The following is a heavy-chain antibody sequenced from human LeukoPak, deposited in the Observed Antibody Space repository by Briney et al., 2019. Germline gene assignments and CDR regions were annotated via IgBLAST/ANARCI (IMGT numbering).Heavy chain of an antibody. CDR3: AKGYSGYCSSTSCYDGYFDY. V-gene: IGHV3-23*01. Sequence: PGGSLRLSCAASGFTFSSYAMSWVRQAPGKGLEWVSAISGSGGSTYYADSVKGRFTISRDNSKNTLYLQMNSLRAEDTAVYYCAKGYSGYCSSTSCYDGYFDYWGQGTLVTVSS. J-gene: IGHJ4*02. CDR1: GFTFSSYA. D-gene: IGHD2-2*01. CDR2: ISGSGGST.